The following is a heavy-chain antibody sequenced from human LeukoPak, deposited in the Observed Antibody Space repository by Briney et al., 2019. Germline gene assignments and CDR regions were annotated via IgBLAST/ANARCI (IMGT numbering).Heavy chain of an antibody. CDR2: IYWNDDK. V-gene: IGHV2-5*01. CDR1: GCSLSTSGVG. Sequence: ESGPTLVNPTQTLTLTCSFPGCSLSTSGVGVGWIRQPPGKALEWLAFIYWNDDKRYSPSLKSRFTITKDTSKNQVVLTMTNLDPVDTATYYCARSFDDYVWGRYYPFDYWGQGTLVTVSS. J-gene: IGHJ4*02. CDR3: ARSFDDYVWGRYYPFDY. D-gene: IGHD3-16*01.